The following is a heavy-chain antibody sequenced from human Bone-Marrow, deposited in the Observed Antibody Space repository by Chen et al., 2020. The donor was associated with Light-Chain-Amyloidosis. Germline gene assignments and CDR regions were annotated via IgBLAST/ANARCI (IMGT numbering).Heavy chain of an antibody. Sequence: QVQLQQWGAGLLKPSETLSLTCAVYGGSFSGYYWSWIRQPPGKGLEWIGEINHSGSTNYNPSLKSRVTISVDTSKNQFSLKLSSVTAADTAVYYCARGMNYYDSSGYYSDAFDIWGQGTMVTVSS. CDR2: INHSGST. CDR1: GGSFSGYY. J-gene: IGHJ3*02. CDR3: ARGMNYYDSSGYYSDAFDI. D-gene: IGHD3-22*01. V-gene: IGHV4-34*01.